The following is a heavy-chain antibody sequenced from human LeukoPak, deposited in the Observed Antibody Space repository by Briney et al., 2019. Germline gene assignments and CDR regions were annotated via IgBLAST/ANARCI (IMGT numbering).Heavy chain of an antibody. J-gene: IGHJ5*01. D-gene: IGHD6-13*01. CDR2: LYSGGSA. Sequence: PSATLSLTCTVSGGSISTYYWSWTRQPAGKGLEWIGRLYSGGSANYNPSLRSRVSMSVDTSKNQFSLKLSSVTAADTAVYYCAREMSGRRYGTSWYMWFDSWGQGTLVTVSS. CDR1: GGSISTYY. CDR3: AREMSGRRYGTSWYMWFDS. V-gene: IGHV4-4*07.